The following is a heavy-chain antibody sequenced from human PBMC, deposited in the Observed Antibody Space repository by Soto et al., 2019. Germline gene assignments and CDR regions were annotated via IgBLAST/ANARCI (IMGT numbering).Heavy chain of an antibody. V-gene: IGHV5-51*03. CDR2: IFPGDSDT. CDR3: ASLNIAVAGHVDY. CDR1: GYSFTNYW. J-gene: IGHJ4*02. Sequence: EVQLVQSGAEVKKQGESLKISCKGSGYSFTNYWIGWVRQMPGKGLEWMGIIFPGDSDTRYSPSFQGQVTISADKSISTAYLQWRSLKASDTAMYYCASLNIAVAGHVDYWGQGTLVTVSS. D-gene: IGHD6-19*01.